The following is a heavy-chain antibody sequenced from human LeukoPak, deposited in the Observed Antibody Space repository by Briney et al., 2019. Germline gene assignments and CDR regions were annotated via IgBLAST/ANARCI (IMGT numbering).Heavy chain of an antibody. CDR2: IYYSGST. Sequence: TSQTLSLTCTVSGGSISGYYWSWIRQPPGGGLEWGGYIYYSGSTHYKPSLKSRVTISLYTSTNTFSLKISSVTAPRTAAYLCARGIYCTSSSFYYYFDYWGQGTLVTVSS. CDR1: GGSISGYY. CDR3: ARGIYCTSSSFYYYFDY. D-gene: IGHD2-2*01. V-gene: IGHV4-59*13. J-gene: IGHJ4*02.